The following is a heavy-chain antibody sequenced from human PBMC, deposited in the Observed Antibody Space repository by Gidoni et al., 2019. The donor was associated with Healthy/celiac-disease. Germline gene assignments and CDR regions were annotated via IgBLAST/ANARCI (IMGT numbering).Heavy chain of an antibody. J-gene: IGHJ4*02. V-gene: IGHV3-11*01. CDR1: VFSFSDYY. CDR3: ARDSSIAAAGHLDY. Sequence: QVQLVASGGGLVKPGGSLTLSFPSSVFSFSDYYMSWIRQAPGKGLVWVSYISSSGSTIYYADSVKGRFTISRDNAKNSLYLQMNSLRAEDTAVYYCARDSSIAAAGHLDYWGQGTLVTVSS. CDR2: ISSSGSTI. D-gene: IGHD6-13*01.